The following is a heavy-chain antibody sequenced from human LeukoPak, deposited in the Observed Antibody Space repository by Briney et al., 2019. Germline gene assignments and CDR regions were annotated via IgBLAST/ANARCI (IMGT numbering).Heavy chain of an antibody. V-gene: IGHV1-18*04. D-gene: IGHD2-2*01. CDR3: ARDTYCSSTSCRSTQVQD. CDR2: ISAYNGNT. CDR1: GYTFTSHG. Sequence: ASVKVSCKASGYTFTSHGISWVGQAPGQGLEWMGWISAYNGNTNYAQKLQGRVTMTTDTSTSTAYMELRSLRSDDTAVYYCARDTYCSSTSCRSTQVQDWGQGTLVTVSS. J-gene: IGHJ1*01.